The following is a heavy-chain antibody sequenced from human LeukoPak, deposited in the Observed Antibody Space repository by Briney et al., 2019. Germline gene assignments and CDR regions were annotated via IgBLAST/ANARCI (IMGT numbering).Heavy chain of an antibody. CDR3: ARDQGAVSWWDC. CDR2: IKQDGSEK. CDR1: GFSFGSNW. V-gene: IGHV3-7*01. D-gene: IGHD6-13*01. Sequence: GGSLRLSCVASGFSFGSNWMSWVRQAPGKGLEWVANIKQDGSEKNYVDSVKGRFTISRDNAKNSLYLQMNSLRDEDTAVYYCARDQGAVSWWDCWGQGTLVTVSS. J-gene: IGHJ4*02.